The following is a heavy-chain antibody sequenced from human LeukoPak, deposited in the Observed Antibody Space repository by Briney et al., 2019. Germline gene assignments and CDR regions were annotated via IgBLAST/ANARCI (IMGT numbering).Heavy chain of an antibody. J-gene: IGHJ5*02. V-gene: IGHV4-39*01. CDR3: ARRNPSSGGWFDP. CDR2: IYYSGST. D-gene: IGHD6-19*01. CDR1: VGSISSSSYY. Sequence: SETLSLTCTVSVGSISSSSYYWGWIRQPPGKGLEWIGSIYYSGSTYYNPSLKSRVTISVDTSKNQFSLKLSSVTAADTAVYYCARRNPSSGGWFDPWGQGTLVTVSS.